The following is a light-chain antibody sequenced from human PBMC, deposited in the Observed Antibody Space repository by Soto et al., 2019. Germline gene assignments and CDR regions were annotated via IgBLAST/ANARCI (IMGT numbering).Light chain of an antibody. CDR3: LKHDSFPPN. CDR2: AAS. J-gene: IGKJ5*01. CDR1: QDIGNH. V-gene: IGKV1-17*03. Sequence: DIQMTQSPSAMSASVVDRVTISCRASQDIGNHLAWFQQKPGKVPQRLIYAASSLQTGVPSRFSGSGSGTDFTLTINSLQPEDFATYYCLKHDSFPPNFGQGTRLEIK.